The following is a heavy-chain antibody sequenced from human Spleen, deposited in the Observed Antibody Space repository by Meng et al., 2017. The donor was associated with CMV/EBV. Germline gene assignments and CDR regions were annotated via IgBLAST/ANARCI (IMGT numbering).Heavy chain of an antibody. J-gene: IGHJ4*02. CDR1: GFTVSSNY. CDR2: IYSGGST. CDR3: ASPANFASYYYDSCGYRGGWG. Sequence: GGSLRLSCAASGFTVSSNYMSWVRQAPGKGLEWVSVIYSGGSTYYADSVKGLFTISRDNSKNTLYLQMNSLRAEDTAVYYCASPANFASYYYDSCGYRGGWGWGQGTLVTVSS. V-gene: IGHV3-66*02. D-gene: IGHD3-22*01.